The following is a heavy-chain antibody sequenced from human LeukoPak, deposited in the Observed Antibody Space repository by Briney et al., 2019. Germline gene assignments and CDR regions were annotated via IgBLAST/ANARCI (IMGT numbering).Heavy chain of an antibody. D-gene: IGHD6-19*01. J-gene: IGHJ4*02. CDR2: INPNRGGT. CDR1: GYTFTGYY. CDR3: ASGYSSGWYGASDY. Sequence: ASVKVSCKASGYTFTGYYMHWVRQAPGQGLEWMGWINPNRGGTNYAQKFQGGVTMTRDTSITTAYMELSSLRSEDTAVYYCASGYSSGWYGASDYWGQGTLVTVSS. V-gene: IGHV1-2*02.